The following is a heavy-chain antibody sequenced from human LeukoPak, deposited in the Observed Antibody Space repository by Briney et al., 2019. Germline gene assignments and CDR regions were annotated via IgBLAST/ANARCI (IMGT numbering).Heavy chain of an antibody. CDR3: ARTTTRFSSGWYGRFDY. CDR1: GFTFSSYS. V-gene: IGHV3-48*01. CDR2: ISSSSSTI. J-gene: IGHJ4*02. Sequence: TGGSLRLSCAASGFTFSSYSMNWVRQAPGKGLEWVSYISSSSSTIYYADSVKGRFTISRDNAKNSLYLQMNSLRAEDTAVYYCARTTTRFSSGWYGRFDYWGQGTLVTVSS. D-gene: IGHD6-19*01.